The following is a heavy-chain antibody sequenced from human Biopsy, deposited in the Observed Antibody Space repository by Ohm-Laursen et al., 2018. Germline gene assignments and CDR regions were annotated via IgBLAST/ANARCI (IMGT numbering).Heavy chain of an antibody. J-gene: IGHJ5*02. D-gene: IGHD5-12*01. CDR2: MSPSGST. CDR3: ARDGSGGHDFGAGWFDP. V-gene: IGHV4-34*01. Sequence: TLSLTCAVYGGSFSGSYWTWIRQPPGKGLEWLGEMSPSGSTNHNPSLKSRVTISMDTSKNQFSLKLTSVTAADTAVYYCARDGSGGHDFGAGWFDPWGQGTLVTVSS. CDR1: GGSFSGSY.